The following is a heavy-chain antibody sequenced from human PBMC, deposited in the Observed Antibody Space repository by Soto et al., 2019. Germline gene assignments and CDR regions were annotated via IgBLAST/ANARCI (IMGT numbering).Heavy chain of an antibody. J-gene: IGHJ4*02. CDR3: ARGDDSSGYYYVY. V-gene: IGHV3-48*01. CDR2: ISSSSSTM. CDR1: GFTFSSYS. Sequence: EVQLVESGGGLVQPGGSLRLSCAASGFTFSSYSMNWVRQAPGKGLEWVSYISSSSSTMYYADSVKGRFTISRDNAKNSLYLQMNSLRAEDTAVYYCARGDDSSGYYYVYWGQGTLVTVS. D-gene: IGHD3-22*01.